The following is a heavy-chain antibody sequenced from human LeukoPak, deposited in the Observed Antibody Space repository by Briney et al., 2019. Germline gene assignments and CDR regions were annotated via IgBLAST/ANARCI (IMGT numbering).Heavy chain of an antibody. D-gene: IGHD5-12*01. J-gene: IGHJ4*02. Sequence: SQTLSLTCTVSGGSISSGDYYWSWIRQPPGKGLEWIGYIYYSGSTYYNPSLKSRVTISVDTSKNQFSLRLSSVTAADTAVYYCASSTLRSDLDYWGQGTLVTVSS. CDR2: IYYSGST. V-gene: IGHV4-30-4*01. CDR1: GGSISSGDYY. CDR3: ASSTLRSDLDY.